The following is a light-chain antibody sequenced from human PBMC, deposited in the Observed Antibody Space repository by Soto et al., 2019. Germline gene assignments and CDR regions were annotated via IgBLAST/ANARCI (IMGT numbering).Light chain of an antibody. V-gene: IGKV3-15*01. CDR2: GAF. CDR3: QQYNNWPGA. J-gene: IGKJ1*01. CDR1: QSVSSN. Sequence: EIVMTQSPATLSVSPGERATLSCRASQSVSSNLAWYQQKPGQAPRLLIYGAFTRATGIPARFSGSGSGTEFTLTISSLQSEDFAVYYCQQYNNWPGAFGQGTKVDIK.